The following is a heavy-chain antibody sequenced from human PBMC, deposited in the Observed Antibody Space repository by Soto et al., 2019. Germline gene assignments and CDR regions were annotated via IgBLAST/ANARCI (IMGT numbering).Heavy chain of an antibody. CDR3: AKRRGDHSNYSWGIDV. V-gene: IGHV3-30*18. CDR2: ISYDGSHK. J-gene: IGHJ6*02. Sequence: QVQLVESGGGVVQPGRSLRLSCAASGFTFSNYGIHWVRQAPGKGLVWVTVISYDGSHKYYADSVKGRFTISRDNFKNTVYLEMNSLRDEDTAVYYCAKRRGDHSNYSWGIDVWGQGTTVTVSS. CDR1: GFTFSNYG. D-gene: IGHD4-4*01.